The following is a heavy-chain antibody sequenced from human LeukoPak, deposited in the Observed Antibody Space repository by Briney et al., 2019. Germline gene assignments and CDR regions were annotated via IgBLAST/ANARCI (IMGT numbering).Heavy chain of an antibody. Sequence: GGSLRLSCAASGFTVSSNYMSWVRQAPGKGLEWVSVIYSGGSTYYADSVKGRFTISRDNSKNTLYLQMNSLRAEDTAVYYCARVEYSGSYWDDAFDIWGQGTMVTVSS. CDR2: IYSGGST. V-gene: IGHV3-53*01. CDR1: GFTVSSNY. J-gene: IGHJ3*02. D-gene: IGHD1-26*01. CDR3: ARVEYSGSYWDDAFDI.